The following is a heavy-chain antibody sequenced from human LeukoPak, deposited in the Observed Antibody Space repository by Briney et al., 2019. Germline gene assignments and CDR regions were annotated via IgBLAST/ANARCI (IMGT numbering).Heavy chain of an antibody. CDR3: ARSLPDPRRITVIAAAGTWWFDP. CDR2: ISTYDGNT. Sequence: ASVMVSCKAPGYTFTTYGINWVRQAPGQGLEWMGWISTYDGNTNYAQKLRGRVSMIRDTSTSTAYLELRSPRSDDTAVYYCARSLPDPRRITVIAAAGTWWFDPWGQGTLVTVSS. J-gene: IGHJ5*02. D-gene: IGHD6-13*01. V-gene: IGHV1-18*01. CDR1: GYTFTTYG.